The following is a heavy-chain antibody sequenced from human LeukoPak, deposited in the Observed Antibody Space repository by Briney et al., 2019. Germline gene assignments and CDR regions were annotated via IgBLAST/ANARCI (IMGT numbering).Heavy chain of an antibody. J-gene: IGHJ4*02. V-gene: IGHV3-49*04. CDR2: IRSKAYGGTT. D-gene: IGHD3-16*01. CDR3: TRVLSGGGCIDY. CDR1: GFTFGDYA. Sequence: GGSLRLSCTASGFTFGDYAMSWVRQAPGKGLEWVGFIRSKAYGGTTEYAASVKGRFTISRDDSKSIAYLQMNSLKTEDTAVYYCTRVLSGGGCIDYWYQGTRVIVSS.